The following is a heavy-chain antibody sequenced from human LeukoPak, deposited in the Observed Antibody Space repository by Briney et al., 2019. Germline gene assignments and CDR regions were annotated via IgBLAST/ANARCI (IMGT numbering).Heavy chain of an antibody. D-gene: IGHD1-26*01. CDR1: GYTFTSYY. J-gene: IGHJ4*02. V-gene: IGHV1-46*01. CDR2: INPSGGST. CDR3: ARDLGDPIGPWDLLAGYFAY. Sequence: EASVKVSCKASGYTFTSYYMHWVRQAPGQGLEWMGIINPSGGSTSYAQKFQGRVTMTRETSTSTVYMGLSSLRSEDTAVYYCARDLGDPIGPWDLLAGYFAYWGQGTLVTVSS.